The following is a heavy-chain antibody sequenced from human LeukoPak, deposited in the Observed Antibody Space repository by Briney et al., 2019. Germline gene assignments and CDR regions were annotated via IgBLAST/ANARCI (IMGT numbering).Heavy chain of an antibody. V-gene: IGHV3-21*01. CDR1: GFGFSSYS. D-gene: IGHD3-22*01. CDR2: ISSSSNYI. CDR3: ARAKMFYYEGGTYYHAFDI. J-gene: IGHJ3*02. Sequence: SGGSLRLSCAASGFGFSSYSMNWVRQAPGKGLEWVSSISSSSNYIYYADSVKGRFTISRDNAKNSLYLQMNSLRAEDTAVYYCARAKMFYYEGGTYYHAFDIWGQGTMVTVSS.